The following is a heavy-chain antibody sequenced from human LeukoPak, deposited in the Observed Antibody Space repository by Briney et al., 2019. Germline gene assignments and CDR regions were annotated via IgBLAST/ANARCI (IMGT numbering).Heavy chain of an antibody. Sequence: QSGGSLRLSCAASGFTFSSYEMNWVRQAPGKGLEWVSYISSSGSTIYYADSVKGRFTISRDNAKNSLYLQMNSLRAEDTAVYYCAREKSDYGDSADAFDIWGQGTMVTVSS. V-gene: IGHV3-48*03. D-gene: IGHD4-17*01. CDR1: GFTFSSYE. CDR2: ISSSGSTI. J-gene: IGHJ3*02. CDR3: AREKSDYGDSADAFDI.